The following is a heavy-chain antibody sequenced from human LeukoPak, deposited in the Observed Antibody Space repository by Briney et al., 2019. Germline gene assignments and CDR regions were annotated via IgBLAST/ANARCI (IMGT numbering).Heavy chain of an antibody. CDR1: GGTFSSYA. J-gene: IGHJ4*02. CDR3: ARDRSGRSSSSYGY. D-gene: IGHD6-6*01. Sequence: SVKVSCKASGGTFSSYAISWVRQAPGQGLEWMGRIIPILGIANYAQKFQGRVTITADKSTSTAYMELSSLRSEDTAVYYCARDRSGRSSSSYGYWGQGTLVTVSS. V-gene: IGHV1-69*04. CDR2: IIPILGIA.